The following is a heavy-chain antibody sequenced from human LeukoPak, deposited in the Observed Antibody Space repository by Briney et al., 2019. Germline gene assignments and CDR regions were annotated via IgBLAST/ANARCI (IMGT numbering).Heavy chain of an antibody. CDR1: GGSISSGGYY. Sequence: PSETLSLTCTVSGGSISSGGYYWSWIRQPPGKGLEWIGYIYHSGSTYYNPSLKSRVTISVDRSKNQFSLKLSSVTAADTAVYYCARHADYDDYWGQGTLVTVSS. CDR2: IYHSGST. V-gene: IGHV4-30-2*01. CDR3: ARHADYDDY. J-gene: IGHJ4*02. D-gene: IGHD4-17*01.